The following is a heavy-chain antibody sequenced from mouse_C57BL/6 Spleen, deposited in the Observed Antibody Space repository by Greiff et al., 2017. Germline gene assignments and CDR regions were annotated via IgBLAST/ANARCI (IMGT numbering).Heavy chain of an antibody. CDR1: GYAFSSYW. CDR2: IYPGDGDT. CDR3: ARSGGYYAGDFDV. J-gene: IGHJ1*03. Sequence: QVQLQQSGAELVKPGASVKISCKASGYAFSSYWMHWVKQRPGKGLEWIGQIYPGDGDTNYNGKFKGKATLTADKPSSTAYMQLSSLTSEDSAVXMCARSGGYYAGDFDVWGTGTTVTVSS. V-gene: IGHV1-80*01. D-gene: IGHD2-3*01.